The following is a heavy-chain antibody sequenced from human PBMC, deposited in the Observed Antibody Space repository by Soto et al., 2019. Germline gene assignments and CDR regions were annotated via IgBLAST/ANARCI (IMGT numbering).Heavy chain of an antibody. Sequence: PGGSLRLSCAASGFTFSNYAMTWARQAPGKGLEWVSSLLRSGSTAYYADSVRGRLTISSDTSANSLYLQMDSLRAEDTAIYYCAKDAVSGDGIWLMDSRGQGTVVTVSS. CDR1: GFTFSNYA. D-gene: IGHD4-17*01. J-gene: IGHJ4*02. CDR3: AKDAVSGDGIWLMDS. CDR2: LLRSGSTA. V-gene: IGHV3-23*01.